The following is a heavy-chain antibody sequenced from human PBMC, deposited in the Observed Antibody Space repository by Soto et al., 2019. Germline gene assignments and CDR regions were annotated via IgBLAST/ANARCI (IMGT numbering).Heavy chain of an antibody. CDR2: ISAYNGNT. CDR3: ARSFQITLAYCGGDCYSFDY. J-gene: IGHJ4*02. V-gene: IGHV1-18*01. Sequence: QVQLVQSGAEVKKPGASVKVSCKASGYTFTSYGISWVRQAPGQGLEWMGWISAYNGNTNYAQKLQGRVTMTTDTSTSTAYMELRSLRSDDTAVYYCARSFQITLAYCGGDCYSFDYWGQGTLVTVSS. D-gene: IGHD2-21*02. CDR1: GYTFTSYG.